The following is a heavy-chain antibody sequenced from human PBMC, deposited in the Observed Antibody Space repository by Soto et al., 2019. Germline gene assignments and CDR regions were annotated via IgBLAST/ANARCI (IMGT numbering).Heavy chain of an antibody. D-gene: IGHD2-21*01. CDR1: GGSISSYY. Sequence: SETLSLTCTVSGGSISSYYWSWIRQPPGKGLEWIGYIYYSGSTNYNPSLKSRVTISVGTSKNQFSLKLSSVTAADTAVYYCARGLLMARPFDYWGQGTLVTVSP. CDR2: IYYSGST. CDR3: ARGLLMARPFDY. J-gene: IGHJ4*02. V-gene: IGHV4-59*01.